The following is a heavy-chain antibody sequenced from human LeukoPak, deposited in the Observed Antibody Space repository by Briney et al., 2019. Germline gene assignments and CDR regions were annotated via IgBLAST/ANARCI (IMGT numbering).Heavy chain of an antibody. V-gene: IGHV1-3*01. CDR1: GYTFTSCA. Sequence: ASVKVSCKASGYTFTSCAMHWVRQAPGQRLEWMGWINAGNGNTKYSQKFQGRVTITRDTSASTAYMELSSLRSEDTAVYYCARDTNVLLWFGELSNWFDPWGQGTLVTVSS. D-gene: IGHD3-10*01. CDR2: INAGNGNT. CDR3: ARDTNVLLWFGELSNWFDP. J-gene: IGHJ5*02.